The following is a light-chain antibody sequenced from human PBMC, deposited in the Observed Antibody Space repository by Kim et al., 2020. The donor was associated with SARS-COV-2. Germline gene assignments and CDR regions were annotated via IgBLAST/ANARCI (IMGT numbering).Light chain of an antibody. V-gene: IGLV3-1*01. CDR1: KLGDKY. CDR3: QVWASGTVV. J-gene: IGLJ2*01. CDR2: HDA. Sequence: SYELTQPPSVSVSPGQTATITCSGDKLGDKYSCWYQQRPGQSPVLVIYHDAKRPSGIPERFSASNAGNTAPLTISETQAMDEADYYCQVWASGTVVFGGG.